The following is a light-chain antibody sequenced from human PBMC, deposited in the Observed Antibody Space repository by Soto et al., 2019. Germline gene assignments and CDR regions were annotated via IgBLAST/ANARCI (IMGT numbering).Light chain of an antibody. Sequence: QPVLTQPPSTSGTPGQKVTISCSGSSSNIGSNYVFWYQHLPGTAPKLLIYSNNVRPSGVPDRFSGSTSGTSASLAISGLQSEDEADFYCAAWDDSLSGVVFGGGTKLTVL. J-gene: IGLJ2*01. CDR3: AAWDDSLSGVV. CDR2: SNN. CDR1: SSNIGSNY. V-gene: IGLV1-47*02.